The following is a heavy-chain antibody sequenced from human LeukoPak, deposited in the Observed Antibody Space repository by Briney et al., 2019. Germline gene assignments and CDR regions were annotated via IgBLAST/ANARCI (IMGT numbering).Heavy chain of an antibody. V-gene: IGHV1-69*04. J-gene: IGHJ3*02. CDR2: IIPILGIA. CDR1: GYTFTGYD. Sequence: SVKVSCKASGYTFTGYDISWVRQAPGQGLEWMGRIIPILGIANYAQKFQGRVTITADKSTSTAYMELSSLRSEDTAVYYCARDLEGYSSGWYIGQPGDIWGQGTMVTVSS. CDR3: ARDLEGYSSGWYIGQPGDI. D-gene: IGHD6-19*01.